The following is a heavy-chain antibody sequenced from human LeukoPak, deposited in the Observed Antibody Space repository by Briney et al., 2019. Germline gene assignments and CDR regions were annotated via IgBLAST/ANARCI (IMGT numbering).Heavy chain of an antibody. Sequence: SSETLSLTCTVSGGSISSSSYYWGWIRQPPGKGLEWIGSIYYSGSTYYNPSLKSRVTISVDTSKNQFSLKLSSVTAADTAVYYCASTKYNWNLFDPWGQGTLVTVSS. V-gene: IGHV4-39*01. CDR3: ASTKYNWNLFDP. CDR1: GGSISSSSYY. CDR2: IYYSGST. J-gene: IGHJ5*02. D-gene: IGHD1-20*01.